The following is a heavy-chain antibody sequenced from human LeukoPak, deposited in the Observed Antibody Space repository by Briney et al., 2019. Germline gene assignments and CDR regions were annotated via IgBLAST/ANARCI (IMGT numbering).Heavy chain of an antibody. Sequence: SETLSLTCTVSGGSISSGGYYWSWIRQPPGKGLEWIGYIYHSGSTYYNPSLKSRVTISVDTSKNQFSLKLSSVTAADTAVYYCARIGDYDSSGYYPRYDPWGQGTLVTVSS. D-gene: IGHD3-22*01. V-gene: IGHV4-30-2*05. CDR3: ARIGDYDSSGYYPRYDP. CDR1: GGSISSGGYY. J-gene: IGHJ5*02. CDR2: IYHSGST.